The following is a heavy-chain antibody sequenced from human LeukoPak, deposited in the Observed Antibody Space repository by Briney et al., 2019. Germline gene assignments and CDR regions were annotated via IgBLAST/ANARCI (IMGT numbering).Heavy chain of an antibody. J-gene: IGHJ4*02. V-gene: IGHV3-7*01. CDR1: GFTFSSYW. D-gene: IGHD6-13*01. CDR3: ARDWDRIAAAGLDY. Sequence: GGSLRLSCAASGFTFSSYWMSWVRQAPGKGLEWVANIKQDGSEKYYVDSVKGRFTISRDNSKNTLYLQMNSLRAEDMAVYYCARDWDRIAAAGLDYWGQGTLVTVSS. CDR2: IKQDGSEK.